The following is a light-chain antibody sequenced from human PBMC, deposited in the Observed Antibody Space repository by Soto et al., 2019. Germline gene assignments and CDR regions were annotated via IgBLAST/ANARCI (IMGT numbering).Light chain of an antibody. CDR2: GTS. Sequence: DIVLTQSPGTLSLSPGDRATLSCRASQSVSNSYLAWYQQTPGQAPRLFIYGTSSRAKGTPDRFSGSGSGTDFTLTISRLEPEDFAVYFCQQSGYSPPWTFGQGTKVEVK. CDR1: QSVSNSY. CDR3: QQSGYSPPWT. J-gene: IGKJ1*01. V-gene: IGKV3-20*01.